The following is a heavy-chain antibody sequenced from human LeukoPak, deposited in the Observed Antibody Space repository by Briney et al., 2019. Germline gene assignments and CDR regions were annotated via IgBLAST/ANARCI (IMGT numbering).Heavy chain of an antibody. CDR2: IYYSGST. Sequence: SETLSLTCTVSGGSISSYYWSWIRQPPGKGLEWIGCIYYSGSTNYNPSLKSRVTISVDTSKNQFSLKLSSVTAADTAVYYCARGRYDRIDYWGQGTLVTVSS. V-gene: IGHV4-59*08. CDR3: ARGRYDRIDY. CDR1: GGSISSYY. D-gene: IGHD3-3*01. J-gene: IGHJ4*02.